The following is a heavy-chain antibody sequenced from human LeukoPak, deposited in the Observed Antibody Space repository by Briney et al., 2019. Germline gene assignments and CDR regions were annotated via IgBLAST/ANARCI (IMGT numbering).Heavy chain of an antibody. D-gene: IGHD5-12*01. CDR1: SGSISSYNYY. CDR3: ATPIGATDWFDP. CDR2: VFYSGST. Sequence: SETLFLTCTVSSGSISSYNYYCAWIRQPPGEGLEWIGSVFYSGSTYYNPSLKSRVTISVDTSNNQFSLRLTSVTAADTAVYYCATPIGATDWFDPWGQGTLVTVSS. J-gene: IGHJ5*02. V-gene: IGHV4-39*01.